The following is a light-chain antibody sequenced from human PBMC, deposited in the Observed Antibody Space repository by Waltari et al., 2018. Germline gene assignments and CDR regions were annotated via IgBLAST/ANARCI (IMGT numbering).Light chain of an antibody. CDR1: SSDVGYYNL. CDR2: EVT. V-gene: IGLV2-23*02. Sequence: QSGLTQPASVSGSPGQSLTISCTGTSSDVGYYNLVSWYQQYPGKAPKLMVYEVTKRTSGVSDRFSGSKSGNTASLTISGLQSQDEADYYCCSYAGLGIYVFGTGTKVTVL. CDR3: CSYAGLGIYV. J-gene: IGLJ1*01.